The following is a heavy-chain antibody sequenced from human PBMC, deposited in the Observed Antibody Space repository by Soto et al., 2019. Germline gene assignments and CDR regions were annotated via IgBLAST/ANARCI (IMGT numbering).Heavy chain of an antibody. CDR3: ARDVQRRGYNYGSFDY. CDR1: GLTFSSYN. J-gene: IGHJ4*02. V-gene: IGHV3-48*02. CDR2: ISSSSSII. Sequence: QPGGSLRLSCAASGLTFSSYNMNWVRQAPGKGLEWVSYISSSSSIIYYADSVKGRFTISRDNARNSLYLQINSLRDEDTAVYYCARDVQRRGYNYGSFDYWGQGTLVTVSS. D-gene: IGHD5-18*01.